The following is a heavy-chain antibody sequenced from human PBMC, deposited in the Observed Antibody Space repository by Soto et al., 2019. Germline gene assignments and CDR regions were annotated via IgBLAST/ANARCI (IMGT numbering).Heavy chain of an antibody. CDR2: FDPGDSYT. J-gene: IGHJ4*02. Sequence: PGESLKISCVVSGYRITPHCISLVRQVPGKGLEWMGRFDPGDSYTYYSPSVRGHVTVSADRSISTAYLQWSSLTASDNALYYCARPTGATGTATFFDYWGQGTLVTVSS. CDR1: GYRITPHC. D-gene: IGHD7-27*01. V-gene: IGHV5-10-1*01. CDR3: ARPTGATGTATFFDY.